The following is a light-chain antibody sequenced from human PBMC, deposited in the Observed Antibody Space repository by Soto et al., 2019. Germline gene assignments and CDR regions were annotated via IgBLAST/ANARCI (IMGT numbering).Light chain of an antibody. V-gene: IGKV3-15*01. CDR1: QSVGST. CDR3: QQYNNWPLT. Sequence: ETVMTQSPATLSVSPGERPTLSCRASQSVGSTLAWYQQKPGQAPRLLIYGASTRATGIPARFSGSGSGTAFALTVSSLQSEDFAVYYCQQYNNWPLTFGGGTKVEIK. J-gene: IGKJ4*01. CDR2: GAS.